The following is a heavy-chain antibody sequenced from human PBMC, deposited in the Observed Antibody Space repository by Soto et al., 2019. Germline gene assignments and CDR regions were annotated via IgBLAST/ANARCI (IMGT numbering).Heavy chain of an antibody. CDR2: ICTRGST. Sequence: SETLSLTCTVSGGSISSYYWSWIRQPAGKGLEWIGRICTRGSTNYNPSLKSRVTMSVDTSKSQFSLKLSSVTAADTAVYYCARDNPDYYDSSGYPNYYYYGLDVWGQGTTVTVSS. CDR1: GGSISSYY. V-gene: IGHV4-4*07. CDR3: ARDNPDYYDSSGYPNYYYYGLDV. D-gene: IGHD3-22*01. J-gene: IGHJ6*02.